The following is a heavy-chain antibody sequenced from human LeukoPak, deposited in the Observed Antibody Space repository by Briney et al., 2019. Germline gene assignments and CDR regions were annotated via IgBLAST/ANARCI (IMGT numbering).Heavy chain of an antibody. CDR2: IYYSGST. J-gene: IGHJ3*02. D-gene: IGHD3-10*01. V-gene: IGHV4-4*02. CDR3: ASVGGAFDI. CDR1: GGSISSTNW. Sequence: PSGTLSLTCAVSGGSISSTNWWSWVRQPPGKGLEWIGSIYYSGSTYYNPSLKSRVTISVDTSKNQFSLKLSSVTAADTAVYYCASVGGAFDIWGQGTMVTVSS.